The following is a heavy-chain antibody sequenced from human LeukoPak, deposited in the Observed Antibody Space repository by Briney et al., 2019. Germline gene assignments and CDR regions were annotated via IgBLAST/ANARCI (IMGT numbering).Heavy chain of an antibody. CDR3: ARMYSNGWYDY. CDR1: GGSVSSGSYC. V-gene: IGHV4-61*01. Sequence: SETLSHTCTVSGGSVSSGSYCWSWIRQPPGKGLEWIGYIYYSGSTNYNPSLKSRVTISVDTSKNQFSLKLSSVTAVDTAVYYCARMYSNGWYDYWGQGTLVTVSS. J-gene: IGHJ4*02. D-gene: IGHD6-19*01. CDR2: IYYSGST.